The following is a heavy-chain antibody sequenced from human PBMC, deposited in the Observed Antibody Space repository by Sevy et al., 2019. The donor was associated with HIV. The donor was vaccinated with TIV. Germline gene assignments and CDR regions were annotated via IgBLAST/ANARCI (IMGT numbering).Heavy chain of an antibody. J-gene: IGHJ6*02. CDR3: ARDKPLYYYGSGSPPYGMDV. Sequence: GGSLRLSCAASGFTFSSYSKNWVRQAPGKGLEWVSSISSSSSYIYYADSVKGRFTISRDNAKNSLYLQMNSLRAEDTAVYYCARDKPLYYYGSGSPPYGMDVWGQGTTVTVSS. CDR2: ISSSSSYI. D-gene: IGHD3-10*01. V-gene: IGHV3-21*01. CDR1: GFTFSSYS.